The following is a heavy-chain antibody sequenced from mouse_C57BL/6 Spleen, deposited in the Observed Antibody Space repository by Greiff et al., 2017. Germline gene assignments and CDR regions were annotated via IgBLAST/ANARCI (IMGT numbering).Heavy chain of an antibody. CDR2: IHPSASDT. CDR1: GYTFTSYW. CDR3: AYGGITTVKDYFDY. V-gene: IGHV1-74*01. J-gene: IGHJ2*01. Sequence: QVQLQQPGAELVKPGASVKVSCKASGYTFTSYWMHWVKQRPGQGLEWIGRIHPSASDTNYNQKFKGKATLTVDKSSSTAYMQLSSLTSEDSAVYCCAYGGITTVKDYFDYWGQGTTLTVSS. D-gene: IGHD1-1*01.